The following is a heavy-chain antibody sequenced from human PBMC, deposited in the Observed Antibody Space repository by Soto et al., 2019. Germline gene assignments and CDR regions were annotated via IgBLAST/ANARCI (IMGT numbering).Heavy chain of an antibody. J-gene: IGHJ4*02. Sequence: ASLKVSCKASGYTFTSHYMHWVRQAPGQGLEWMGIINPSGGSTSYAQKFQGRVTMTRDTSTSTVYMELSGLRSEDTAVYYCARAFAPSTTVTTSDTATYYFDYWGQGTLVPVSS. D-gene: IGHD4-17*01. V-gene: IGHV1-46*03. CDR2: INPSGGST. CDR3: ARAFAPSTTVTTSDTATYYFDY. CDR1: GYTFTSHY.